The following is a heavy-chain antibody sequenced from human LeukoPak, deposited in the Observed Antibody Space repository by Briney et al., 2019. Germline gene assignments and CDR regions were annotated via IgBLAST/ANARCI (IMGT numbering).Heavy chain of an antibody. CDR1: GGSFSGYY. Sequence: PSETLSLTCAVYGGSFSGYYWSWIRQPPGKGLEWIGEINHSGSTNYNPSLKSRVTISVDTSKNQFSLKLSSVTAADTAVYYCARDGVRGVFDIWGKGKMVTFSS. CDR3: ARDGVRGVFDI. CDR2: INHSGST. J-gene: IGHJ3*02. D-gene: IGHD3-10*01. V-gene: IGHV4-34*01.